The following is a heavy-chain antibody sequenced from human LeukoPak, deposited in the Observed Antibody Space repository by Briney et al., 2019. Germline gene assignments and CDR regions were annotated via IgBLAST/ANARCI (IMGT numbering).Heavy chain of an antibody. D-gene: IGHD6-6*01. CDR3: ARGRSVAAPFDP. CDR2: INHRRST. J-gene: IGHJ5*02. Sequence: SETLSLTCAVYGGSFSGYYWNWIRQPPGKGLEWIGEINHRRSTNYNPSLKSRLTISIDTSKNQISLKLSSVTAADTAVYYCARGRSVAAPFDPWGQGTLVTVSS. CDR1: GGSFSGYY. V-gene: IGHV4-34*01.